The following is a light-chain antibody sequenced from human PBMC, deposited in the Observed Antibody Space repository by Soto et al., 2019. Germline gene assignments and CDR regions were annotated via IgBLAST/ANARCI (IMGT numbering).Light chain of an antibody. CDR2: NDN. CDR1: SSNIGSNP. CDR3: AAWDDSLNGVV. Sequence: QSVLTQPPSASGTPGQRVTISCSGSSSNIGSNPVNWYQQLPGTAPKLLIYNDNQRPSGVPDRFSGSKSGTSASLAISGLQSEDEADYYCAAWDDSLNGVVFGGGTKLTVL. V-gene: IGLV1-44*01. J-gene: IGLJ2*01.